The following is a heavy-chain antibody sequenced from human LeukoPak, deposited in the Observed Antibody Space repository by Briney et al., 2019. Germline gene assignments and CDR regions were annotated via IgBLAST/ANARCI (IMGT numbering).Heavy chain of an antibody. Sequence: SETLSLTCTVSGGSISSSSYYWGWIRQPPGKGLEWIGSIYYSGSTYYSPSLKSRVTISVDTSKNQFSLKLSSVTAADTAVYYCARGRSFGHAGYWGQGTLVTVSS. J-gene: IGHJ4*02. V-gene: IGHV4-39*07. CDR3: ARGRSFGHAGY. D-gene: IGHD3-3*02. CDR1: GGSISSSSYY. CDR2: IYYSGST.